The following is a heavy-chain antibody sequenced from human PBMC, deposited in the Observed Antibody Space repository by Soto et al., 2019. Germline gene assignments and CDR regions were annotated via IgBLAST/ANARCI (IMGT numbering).Heavy chain of an antibody. Sequence: VASVKISCKASGGTFSSYAISWVRQAPGQGLEWMGGIIPIFGTANYAQKFQGRVTITADESTSTAYMELSSLRSEDTAVYYCASGSGEDWDMVRGGYYYYGMEVWSQGTKVTVSS. V-gene: IGHV1-69*13. CDR3: ASGSGEDWDMVRGGYYYYGMEV. J-gene: IGHJ6*02. CDR1: GGTFSSYA. D-gene: IGHD3-10*01. CDR2: IIPIFGTA.